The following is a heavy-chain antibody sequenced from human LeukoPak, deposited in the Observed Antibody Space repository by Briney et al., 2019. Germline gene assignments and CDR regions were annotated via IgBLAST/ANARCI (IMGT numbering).Heavy chain of an antibody. Sequence: PSETLSLTCAVYGGSFSGYYWSWIRQPPGKGLEWIGEINHSGSTNYNPSLKSRVTISVDTSKNQFSLKLSSVTAADTAVYYCARIVSSLDYWGQGTLDTVSS. V-gene: IGHV4-34*01. D-gene: IGHD1-26*01. CDR1: GGSFSGYY. CDR3: ARIVSSLDY. CDR2: INHSGST. J-gene: IGHJ4*02.